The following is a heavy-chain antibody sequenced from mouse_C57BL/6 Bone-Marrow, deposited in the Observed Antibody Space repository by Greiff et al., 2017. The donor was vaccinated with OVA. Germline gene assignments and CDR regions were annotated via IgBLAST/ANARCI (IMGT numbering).Heavy chain of an antibody. CDR2: IYPRSGNT. J-gene: IGHJ3*01. CDR3: ASRQLRLQAY. Sequence: VKLMESGAELARPGASVKLSCKASGYTFTSYGISWVKQRTGQGLEWIGEIYPRSGNTYYNEKFKGKATLTADKSSSTAYMELRSLTSEDSAVYFCASRQLRLQAYWGQGTLVTVSA. V-gene: IGHV1-81*01. CDR1: GYTFTSYG. D-gene: IGHD3-2*02.